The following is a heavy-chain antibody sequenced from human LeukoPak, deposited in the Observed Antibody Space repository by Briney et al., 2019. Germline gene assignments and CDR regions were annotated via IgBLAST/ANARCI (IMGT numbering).Heavy chain of an antibody. Sequence: GRSLRPSCVASGFTFSDYYMTWIRQAQRKGLEWLSYIDTGSSVYYADSVKGRLTVSRDNAKNSLYLQLNSLRAEDTAVYYCAREGHSGSYFEYWGQGTLVTVSS. CDR3: AREGHSGSYFEY. CDR1: GFTFSDYY. D-gene: IGHD1-26*01. V-gene: IGHV3-11*01. CDR2: IDTGSSV. J-gene: IGHJ4*02.